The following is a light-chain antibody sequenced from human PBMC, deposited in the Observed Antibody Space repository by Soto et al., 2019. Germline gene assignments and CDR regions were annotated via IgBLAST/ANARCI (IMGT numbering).Light chain of an antibody. V-gene: IGKV1-5*03. CDR1: HSFNNW. CDR3: QQYNSYSWT. J-gene: IGKJ1*01. CDR2: KAS. Sequence: DIQMTQSPSTLSASVGDTVTITCRASHSFNNWLAWYQQKPGKAPKFLIYKASTVESGVPSRFSSSGSGTECTLTNSTLQPDDFAAYYGQQYNSYSWTFGQGTKVEIK.